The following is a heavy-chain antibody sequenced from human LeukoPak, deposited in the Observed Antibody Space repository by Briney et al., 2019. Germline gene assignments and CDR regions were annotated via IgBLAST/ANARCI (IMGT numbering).Heavy chain of an antibody. CDR2: IIPILGIA. V-gene: IGHV1-69*04. Sequence: SVRVSCKASGGTFSSYAISWVRQAPGQGLEWMGRIIPILGIANYAQKFQGRVTITADKSTSTAYMELSSLRSEDTAVYYCARDYGWDTAMAKNWGQGTLVTVSS. J-gene: IGHJ4*02. CDR3: ARDYGWDTAMAKN. CDR1: GGTFSSYA. D-gene: IGHD5-18*01.